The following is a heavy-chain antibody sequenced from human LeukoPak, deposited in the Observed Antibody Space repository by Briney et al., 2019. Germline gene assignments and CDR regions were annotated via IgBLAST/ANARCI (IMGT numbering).Heavy chain of an antibody. D-gene: IGHD1-1*01. Sequence: ASVKVSCKASGYTFINYGISWVRQAPGQGLEWMGWISGYGDDTDYAQKFQGRVTMTTDTTTRTAYMELRSLRFDDTAVYFCARDPERGAFDMWGQGTVVTVSS. CDR3: ARDPERGAFDM. CDR2: ISGYGDDT. J-gene: IGHJ3*02. V-gene: IGHV1-18*01. CDR1: GYTFINYG.